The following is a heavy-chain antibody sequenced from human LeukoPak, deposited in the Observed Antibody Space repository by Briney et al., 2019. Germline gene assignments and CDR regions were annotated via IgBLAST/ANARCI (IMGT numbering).Heavy chain of an antibody. Sequence: GGSLRLSCEASGFIFSKYAMSWVRQTPGKGLEWVSAISGSGFSTFYADSVKGRFTIPRDNSKSTLYLHMHSLSADDTALYYCAKDFSSSSWIRFDYWGQGALVTVSS. CDR3: AKDFSSSSWIRFDY. J-gene: IGHJ4*02. CDR1: GFIFSKYA. CDR2: ISGSGFST. V-gene: IGHV3-23*01. D-gene: IGHD6-13*01.